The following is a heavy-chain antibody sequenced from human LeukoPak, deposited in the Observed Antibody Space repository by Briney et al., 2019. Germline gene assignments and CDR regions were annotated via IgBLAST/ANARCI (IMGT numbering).Heavy chain of an antibody. CDR1: GGSITNYY. Sequence: SETLSLTCTVSGGSITNYYWSWIRQSPGKGLEWIGFIFYTESTNYNPSLKSRVTISIDTSKNQFSLNLNSVTAADTAVYYCARDREGPYDAFDIWGQGTMVTVSS. CDR2: IFYTEST. CDR3: ARDREGPYDAFDI. V-gene: IGHV4-59*12. D-gene: IGHD1-26*01. J-gene: IGHJ3*02.